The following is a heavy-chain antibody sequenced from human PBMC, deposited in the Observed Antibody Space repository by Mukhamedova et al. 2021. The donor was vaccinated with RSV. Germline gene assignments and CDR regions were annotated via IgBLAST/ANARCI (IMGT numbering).Heavy chain of an antibody. J-gene: IGHJ4*02. D-gene: IGHD3-10*01. CDR3: ARDGGGYFDY. Sequence: GFLNPSSGSTTYAQKFQDRVTMTRDTPTSAVYMELGSLRSDDTAVYYCARDGGGYFDYWGQGALVTVSS. V-gene: IGHV1-46*01. CDR2: LNPSSGST.